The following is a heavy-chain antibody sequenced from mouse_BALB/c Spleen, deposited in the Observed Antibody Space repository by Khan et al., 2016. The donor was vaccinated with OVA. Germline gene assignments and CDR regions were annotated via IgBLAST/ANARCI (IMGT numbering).Heavy chain of an antibody. V-gene: IGHV4-1*02. CDR3: ARIHGYNYFDV. CDR1: GYDFSRYW. J-gene: IGHJ1*01. CDR2: INTDSSTI. D-gene: IGHD1-2*01. Sequence: EVQLVESGGGLVQPGGSLKLSCAASGYDFSRYWMSWVRQAPGKGLEWIGVINTDSSTINYTPSLKDKFTISRDNANNTLYLQMSKVKSEDTALYYCARIHGYNYFDVWGAGTTVTVSS.